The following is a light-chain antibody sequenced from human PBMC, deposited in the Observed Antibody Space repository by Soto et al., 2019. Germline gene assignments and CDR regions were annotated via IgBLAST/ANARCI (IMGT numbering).Light chain of an antibody. CDR3: QQYNNWWT. J-gene: IGKJ1*01. CDR1: QSVSSN. Sequence: EIVMTQSPATLSVSPGERATLSRRASQSVSSNLAWYQQKPGQAPRLLIYGASTRATGIPARFSGSGSGTEFTLTISSLQSEHFAVYYCQQYNNWWTFGQGTKVDIK. V-gene: IGKV3-15*01. CDR2: GAS.